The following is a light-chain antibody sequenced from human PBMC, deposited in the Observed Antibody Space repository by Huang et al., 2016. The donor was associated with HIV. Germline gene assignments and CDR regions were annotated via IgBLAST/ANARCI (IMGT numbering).Light chain of an antibody. V-gene: IGKV4-1*01. Sequence: DIVLTQSPDSLAVSLGERATINCKSSQSVLYTSNNKSHLAWYQQKPGQPPRLRIYCASIREAGVPDRFSGSGSGTDFTLTIRSLQAEDVAVYYCQQYYCTPMYTFGQGTKLEIK. CDR2: CAS. CDR3: QQYYCTPMYT. J-gene: IGKJ2*01. CDR1: QSVLYTSNNKSH.